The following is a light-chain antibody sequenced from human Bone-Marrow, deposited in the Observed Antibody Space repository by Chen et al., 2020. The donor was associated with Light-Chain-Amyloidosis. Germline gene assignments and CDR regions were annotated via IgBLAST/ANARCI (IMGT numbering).Light chain of an antibody. Sequence: EIVLTQSPATLSLSPGERAALSCRASQRISKFLAWYQHKPGQAPRLLIYDASIRATGIPARFSGNGSGTDFTLTINSLEPEDFAVYYCQERTNWPLYTFGQGTKLEI. J-gene: IGKJ2*01. CDR2: DAS. V-gene: IGKV3-11*01. CDR3: QERTNWPLYT. CDR1: QRISKF.